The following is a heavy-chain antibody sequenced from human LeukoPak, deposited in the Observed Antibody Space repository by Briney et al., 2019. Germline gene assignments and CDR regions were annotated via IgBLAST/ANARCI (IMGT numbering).Heavy chain of an antibody. D-gene: IGHD4-17*01. J-gene: IGHJ4*02. CDR1: GGTFSSYA. CDR3: ARGRTVTTAYYFDY. V-gene: IGHV1-69*04. CDR2: IIPILGIA. Sequence: ASVKVCCKASGGTFSSYAISWVRQAPGQGLEWMGRIIPILGIANYAQKFQGRVTITVDKSTSTAYMELSSLRSEDTAVYYCARGRTVTTAYYFDYWGQGTLVTVSS.